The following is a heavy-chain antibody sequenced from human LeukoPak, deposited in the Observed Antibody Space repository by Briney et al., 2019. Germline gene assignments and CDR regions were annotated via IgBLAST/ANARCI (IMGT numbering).Heavy chain of an antibody. V-gene: IGHV3-30*02. CDR1: GLTFSTCA. J-gene: IGHJ4*02. Sequence: GGSLRLSCSASGLTFSTCAMHWVRQAPGRGLEWLTLIRPDGGKKFYSDSVKGRFTVSRDNFKNMLYLEMNSLRSEDTAVYYCVKDDPVLHFWGPGTLVSVSS. CDR2: IRPDGGKK. CDR3: VKDDPVLHF.